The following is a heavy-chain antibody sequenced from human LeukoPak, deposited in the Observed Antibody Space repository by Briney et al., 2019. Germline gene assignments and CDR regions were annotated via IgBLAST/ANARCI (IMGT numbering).Heavy chain of an antibody. CDR1: GGSFSGYY. D-gene: IGHD3-22*01. V-gene: IGHV4-34*01. J-gene: IGHJ4*02. Sequence: SESLSLTCAVYGGSFSGYYWSWIRQPPGKGLEWIGEINHSGGTNYNPSLKRRVTISVDTSKNQFSLKLSSVTAADTAVYYCARRTRYYYDSSGYYRYWGQGTLVTVSS. CDR3: ARRTRYYYDSSGYYRY. CDR2: INHSGGT.